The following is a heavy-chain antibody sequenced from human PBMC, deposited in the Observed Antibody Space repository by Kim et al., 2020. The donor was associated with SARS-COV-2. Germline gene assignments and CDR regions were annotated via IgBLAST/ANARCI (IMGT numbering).Heavy chain of an antibody. CDR1: GFTFSSYA. CDR3: ARDGAIVGATRQWPAFDI. V-gene: IGHV3-30-3*01. J-gene: IGHJ3*02. D-gene: IGHD1-26*01. CDR2: ISYDGSNK. Sequence: GSLRLSCAASGFTFSSYAMHWVRQAPGKGLEWVAVISYDGSNKYYADSVKGRFTISRDNSKNTLYLQMNSLRAEDTAVYYCARDGAIVGATRQWPAFDI.